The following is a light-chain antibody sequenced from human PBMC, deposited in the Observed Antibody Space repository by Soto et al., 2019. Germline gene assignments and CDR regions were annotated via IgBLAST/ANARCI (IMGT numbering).Light chain of an antibody. CDR2: TTS. J-gene: IGKJ4*01. V-gene: IGKV1D-12*01. Sequence: DIPMTQSPSSVSASVGDRDTITCRASQGINNWLAWYQQKPGKAPKLLIYTTSNLQSGVPSRFSGSGSGTDFTLTISSLQPEDFATYYCQQANSFPLTFGGGTKVEIK. CDR3: QQANSFPLT. CDR1: QGINNW.